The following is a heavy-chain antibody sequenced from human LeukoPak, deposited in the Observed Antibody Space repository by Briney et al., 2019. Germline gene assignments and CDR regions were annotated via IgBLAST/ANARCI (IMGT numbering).Heavy chain of an antibody. J-gene: IGHJ6*02. CDR3: ARGPHYYYYGMDV. CDR1: GFTFSSYW. CDR2: INSDGSST. V-gene: IGHV3-74*01. Sequence: GGSLRLSCAASGFTFSSYWMHWVRQAPGKGLVWVSRINSDGSSTSYADSVKGRFTISRDNAKNTLCLQMNSLRAEDTAVYYCARGPHYYYYGMDVWGQGTTVTVSS.